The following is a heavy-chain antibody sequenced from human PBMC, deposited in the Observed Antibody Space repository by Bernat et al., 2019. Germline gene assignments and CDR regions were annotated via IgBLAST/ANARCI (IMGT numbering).Heavy chain of an antibody. CDR1: GFTVSSNY. D-gene: IGHD3/OR15-3a*01. CDR3: ARGNSLDGYAFDI. V-gene: IGHV3-53*01. J-gene: IGHJ3*02. Sequence: EVQLVESGGGLIQPGGSLRLSCAASGFTVSSNYMSWVCQAPGEGLECVSVIYSGGSTYYADSVKGRFTISRDNSKNTLYLQMNSLRAEDTAVYYCARGNSLDGYAFDIWGQGTMVTVSS. CDR2: IYSGGST.